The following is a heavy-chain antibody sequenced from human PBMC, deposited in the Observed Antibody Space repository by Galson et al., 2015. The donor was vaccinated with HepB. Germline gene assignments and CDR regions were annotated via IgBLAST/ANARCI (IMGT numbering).Heavy chain of an antibody. CDR3: AMLAVAGSLDYFGY. V-gene: IGHV3-30*04. D-gene: IGHD6-19*01. Sequence: SLRLSCAASGFTFSSYAMHWVRQAPGKGLEWVAVISYDGSNKYYADSVKGRFTISRDNSKNTLYLQMNSLRAEDTAVYYCAMLAVAGSLDYFGYWGQGTLVTVSS. CDR1: GFTFSSYA. CDR2: ISYDGSNK. J-gene: IGHJ4*02.